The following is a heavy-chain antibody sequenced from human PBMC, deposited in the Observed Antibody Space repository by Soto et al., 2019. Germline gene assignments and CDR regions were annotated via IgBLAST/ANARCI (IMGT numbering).Heavy chain of an antibody. CDR3: ASSRYDYGFDD. CDR2: ISGSGGST. J-gene: IGHJ4*02. D-gene: IGHD5-12*01. V-gene: IGHV3-23*01. CDR1: GFTFRNYL. Sequence: SLRLCLPPSGFTFRNYLIYSLGPAPGKGPEWVTAISGSGGSTYDADSVKGRFTISRDNSKNTLYLQMTSLSAEDTAVYYCASSRYDYGFDDWGQGTLVTVSS.